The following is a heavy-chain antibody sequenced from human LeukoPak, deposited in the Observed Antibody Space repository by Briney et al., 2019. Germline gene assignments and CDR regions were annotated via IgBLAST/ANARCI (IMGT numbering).Heavy chain of an antibody. CDR3: ARVLSSTSCYGFDY. Sequence: ASVKVSCKASGYTFTNYVISWVRQAPGQGLEWMGWISTYNGNTNYAQKVQGRVTMTTDTFTSTAYMELRSLRSDDTAVYYCARVLSSTSCYGFDYWGQGTLVTVSS. D-gene: IGHD2-2*01. V-gene: IGHV1-18*01. CDR1: GYTFTNYV. J-gene: IGHJ4*02. CDR2: ISTYNGNT.